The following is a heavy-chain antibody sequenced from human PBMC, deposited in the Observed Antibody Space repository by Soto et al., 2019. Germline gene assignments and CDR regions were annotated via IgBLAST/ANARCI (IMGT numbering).Heavy chain of an antibody. CDR1: GGSFSGYY. Sequence: QVQLQQWGAGLLKPSETLSLTCAVYGGSFSGYYWSWIRQPPGKGLEWIGEINHSGSTNYNPSLKSRVTLSVDTSKNQFSLKLSSVTAADTAVYYCATLWFGELFPRNWFDPWGQGTLVTVSS. V-gene: IGHV4-34*01. CDR2: INHSGST. J-gene: IGHJ5*02. D-gene: IGHD3-10*01. CDR3: ATLWFGELFPRNWFDP.